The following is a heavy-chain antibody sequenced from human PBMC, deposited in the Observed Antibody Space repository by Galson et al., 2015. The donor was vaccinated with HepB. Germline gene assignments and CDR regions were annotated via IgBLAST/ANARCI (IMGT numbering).Heavy chain of an antibody. D-gene: IGHD3-22*01. Sequence: SVKVSCKASGYTFTSYYTHWVRQAPGQGLEWMGIINPSGGSTSYAQKLQGRVTMTRDTSTSTVYMELSSLRSGDTAVYYCARGPPYYYDSSGYFDYWGQGTLVTVSS. J-gene: IGHJ4*02. CDR2: INPSGGST. V-gene: IGHV1-46*04. CDR3: ARGPPYYYDSSGYFDY. CDR1: GYTFTSYY.